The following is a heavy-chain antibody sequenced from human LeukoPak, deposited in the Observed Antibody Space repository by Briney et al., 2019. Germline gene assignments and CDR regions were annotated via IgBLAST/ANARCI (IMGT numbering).Heavy chain of an antibody. CDR3: ARDNYYGSGYNWFDP. V-gene: IGHV4-30-4*02. CDR2: IHYSGST. Sequence: SDTLSLTCTVSGCSISSGDYYWRSIRQPPGKGLEWIGYIHYSGSTYYNPPLKSRVTISVDTSKNQFSLKLNSVTAADTAVYYCARDNYYGSGYNWFDPWGQGTLVTVSS. CDR1: GCSISSGDYY. D-gene: IGHD3-10*01. J-gene: IGHJ5*02.